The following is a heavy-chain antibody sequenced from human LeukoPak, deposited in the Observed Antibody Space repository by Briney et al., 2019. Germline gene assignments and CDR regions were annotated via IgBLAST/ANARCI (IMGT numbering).Heavy chain of an antibody. CDR1: GFTFSSNG. V-gene: IGHV3-30*18. CDR2: ISCDGRNK. J-gene: IGHJ3*02. D-gene: IGHD4-17*01. Sequence: GRSLTLSCPASGFTFSSNGMHWDRQAQGNGLEWDAVISCDGRNKYYADSVKGRFTISRDNSKNTLYLQMNSLRAEDAAVYYCAKEARFIAYGDHAFDIWGQGTMVTVSS. CDR3: AKEARFIAYGDHAFDI.